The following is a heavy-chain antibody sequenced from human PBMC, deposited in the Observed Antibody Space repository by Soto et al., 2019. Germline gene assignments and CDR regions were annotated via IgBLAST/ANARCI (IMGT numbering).Heavy chain of an antibody. V-gene: IGHV4-31*03. CDR2: IYYSGST. CDR1: GGSISSGGYY. J-gene: IGHJ6*02. Sequence: PSETLSLTCTVSGGSISSGGYYWSWIRQHPGKGLEWIGYIYYSGSTYYNPSLKSRVTISVDTSKNQFSLKLSSVTAADTAVYYCARGLGGYCSGGSCPDVWGQGTTVTVSS. D-gene: IGHD2-15*01. CDR3: ARGLGGYCSGGSCPDV.